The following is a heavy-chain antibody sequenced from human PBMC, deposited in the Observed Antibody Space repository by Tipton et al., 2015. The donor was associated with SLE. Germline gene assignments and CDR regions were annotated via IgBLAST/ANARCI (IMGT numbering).Heavy chain of an antibody. CDR1: GGSISSGGYY. V-gene: IGHV4-31*03. Sequence: TLSLTCTVSGGSISSGGYYWSWIRQHPGKGLEWIGYIYYSGSTNYNPSLKSRVTISVDTSKNQFSLKLSSVTAADTAVYYCARVMGSGIAASDGYFDYWGQGTLVTVSS. J-gene: IGHJ4*02. CDR3: ARVMGSGIAASDGYFDY. D-gene: IGHD6-13*01. CDR2: IYYSGST.